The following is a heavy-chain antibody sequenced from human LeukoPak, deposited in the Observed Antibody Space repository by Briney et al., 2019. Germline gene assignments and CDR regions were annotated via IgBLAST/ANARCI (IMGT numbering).Heavy chain of an antibody. CDR3: ATDPWNYDLHRPNKWFDP. CDR1: GYTFTSYG. V-gene: IGHV1-18*01. CDR2: ISAYNGNT. Sequence: GASVKVSCKASGYTFTSYGISWVRQAPGQGLEWMGWISAYNGNTNYAQKLQGRVTMTTDTSTSTAYMELRSLRSDDTAVYYCATDPWNYDLHRPNKWFDPWGQGTLVIVSS. D-gene: IGHD1-7*01. J-gene: IGHJ5*02.